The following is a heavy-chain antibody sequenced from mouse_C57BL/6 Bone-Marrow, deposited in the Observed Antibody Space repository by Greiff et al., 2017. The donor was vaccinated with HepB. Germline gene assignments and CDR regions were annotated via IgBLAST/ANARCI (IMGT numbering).Heavy chain of an antibody. V-gene: IGHV2-2*01. Sequence: VKLVESGPGLVQPSQSLSITSTVSGFSFTNYGVHWVRQSPGKGLEWLGAIWSGGSPDYNAAFISRLSISKDNSESQVFFKMNSLQADDTAIYYCARMAYYSNSNYFDNWGQGTTLTVSS. J-gene: IGHJ2*01. CDR2: IWSGGSP. CDR3: ARMAYYSNSNYFDN. D-gene: IGHD2-5*01. CDR1: GFSFTNYG.